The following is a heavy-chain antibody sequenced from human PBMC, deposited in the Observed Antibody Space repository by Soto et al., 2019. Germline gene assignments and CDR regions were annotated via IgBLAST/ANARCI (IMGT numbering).Heavy chain of an antibody. CDR3: ARDSRVVVPAAMLTWGGWYFDL. Sequence: QVQLVESGGGVVQPGRSLRLSCAASGFTFSSYGMHWVRQAPGKGLEWVAVIWYDGSNKYYADSVKGRFTISRDNSKNTLYLQMNSLGAEDTAVYYCARDSRVVVPAAMLTWGGWYFDLWGRGTLVTVSS. V-gene: IGHV3-33*01. J-gene: IGHJ2*01. D-gene: IGHD2-2*01. CDR1: GFTFSSYG. CDR2: IWYDGSNK.